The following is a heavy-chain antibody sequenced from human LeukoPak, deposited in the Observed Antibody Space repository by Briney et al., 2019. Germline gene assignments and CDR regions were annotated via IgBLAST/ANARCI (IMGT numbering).Heavy chain of an antibody. J-gene: IGHJ6*03. V-gene: IGHV4-4*07. D-gene: IGHD2-8*02. CDR2: IYTSGST. CDR1: GGSISSYY. CDR3: AKNRGHCVDGVCHNYYYMDV. Sequence: SETLSLTCTVSGGSISSYYWSWIWQPAGKGLEWIGRIYTSGSTNYNPSLKSRVTMSVDTSKNQFSLKLSSVTAADTAVYYCAKNRGHCVDGVCHNYYYMDVWGRGTTVTVSS.